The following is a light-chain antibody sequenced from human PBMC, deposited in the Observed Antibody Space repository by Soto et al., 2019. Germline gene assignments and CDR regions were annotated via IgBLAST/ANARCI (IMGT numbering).Light chain of an antibody. J-gene: IGKJ5*01. V-gene: IGKV1-9*01. CDR3: QQLNVYPLT. Sequence: TQSPLSLPGTPGEPASISCRSSQSLLHSNGYNYLAWYQQKPGKAPKLLIYVASTLQSGVPSRFSGSGSGTDFTLTISSLQPEDFATYYCQQLNVYPLTFGQGTRLEI. CDR1: QSLLHSNGYNY. CDR2: VAS.